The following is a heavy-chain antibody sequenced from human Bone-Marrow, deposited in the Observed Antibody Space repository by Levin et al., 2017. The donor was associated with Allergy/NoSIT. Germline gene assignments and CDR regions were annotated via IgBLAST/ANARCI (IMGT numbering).Heavy chain of an antibody. CDR3: ASARDKDLYFDY. V-gene: IGHV4-59*08. CDR2: IYYSGST. CDR1: GGSISSYY. J-gene: IGHJ4*02. D-gene: IGHD5-24*01. Sequence: PSETLSLTCTVSGGSISSYYWSWIRQPPGKGLEWIGYIYYSGSTNYNPSLKSRVTISVDTSKNQFSLKLSSVTAADTAVYYCASARDKDLYFDYWGQGTLVTVSS.